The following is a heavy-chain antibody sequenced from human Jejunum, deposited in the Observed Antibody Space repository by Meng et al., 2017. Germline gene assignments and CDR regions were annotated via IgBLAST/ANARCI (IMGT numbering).Heavy chain of an antibody. CDR2: IHYSGST. J-gene: IGHJ4*02. Sequence: SETLSLTCTVSSASMNPYYWSWIRQPPGKGLEWIGYIHYSGSTDYNPSLQSRLTISVDTSKNRFSLKLMSVTAADTAVYYCARGNGWHDYWGQGTLVTVSS. V-gene: IGHV4-59*01. CDR1: SASMNPYY. D-gene: IGHD6-19*01. CDR3: ARGNGWHDY.